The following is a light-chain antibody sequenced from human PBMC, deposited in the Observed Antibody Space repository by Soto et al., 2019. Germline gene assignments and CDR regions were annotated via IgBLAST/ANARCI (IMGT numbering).Light chain of an antibody. Sequence: EIVMTQSPATLSVSPGERATLSCRASQSVSSNLAWYQQKPGQAPRLLIYGASTRATGLPGRFSGSGSGTEFTLTITSLQSEDFAVYYCQQYTAWPLTFGGGTHVEIK. CDR2: GAS. CDR3: QQYTAWPLT. J-gene: IGKJ4*01. CDR1: QSVSSN. V-gene: IGKV3-15*01.